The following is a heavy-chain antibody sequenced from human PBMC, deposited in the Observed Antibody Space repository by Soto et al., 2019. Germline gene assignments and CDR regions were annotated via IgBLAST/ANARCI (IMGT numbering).Heavy chain of an antibody. CDR3: ARHPPYYYYGMDV. CDR2: IIPIFGTA. Sequence: SVKVSCKASGGTFSSYAISWVRQAPGQGLEWMGGIIPIFGTANYAQKFQGRVTITADESKNTLYLQMNSLRAEDTAVYYCARHPPYYYYGMDVWGQGTTVTVSS. CDR1: GGTFSSYA. J-gene: IGHJ6*02. V-gene: IGHV1-69*13.